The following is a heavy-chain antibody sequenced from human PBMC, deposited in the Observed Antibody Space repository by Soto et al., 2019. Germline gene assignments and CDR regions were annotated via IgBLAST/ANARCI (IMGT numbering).Heavy chain of an antibody. J-gene: IGHJ5*02. D-gene: IGHD3-22*01. Sequence: QVQLVQSGAEVKKPGASVKVSCKASGYTFTTYGISWVRQAPGQGLEWMGWISAYSGSADYTEKDEDRCTMTRATSTSTAYMELRSLRSDDPAIYYCARDDSSGPGRFDPWGQVTLVTVSS. CDR3: ARDDSSGPGRFDP. CDR2: ISAYSGSA. CDR1: GYTFTTYG. V-gene: IGHV1-18*01.